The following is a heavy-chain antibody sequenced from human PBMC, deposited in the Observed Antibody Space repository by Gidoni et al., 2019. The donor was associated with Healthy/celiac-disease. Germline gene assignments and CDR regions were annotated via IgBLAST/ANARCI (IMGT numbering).Heavy chain of an antibody. J-gene: IGHJ4*02. CDR2: IYSGGST. V-gene: IGHV3-53*01. CDR1: GFTVSSNY. Sequence: EVQLVESGGGLIQPGGSLRLSCAASGFTVSSNYMGLVRQAPGKGLEWVSGIYSGGSTYYADSVKGRFTISSDNSKNTLYLQMNSLRAEDTAVYYCARQYYVLQPFDYWGQGTLVTVSS. CDR3: ARQYYVLQPFDY. D-gene: IGHD3-10*02.